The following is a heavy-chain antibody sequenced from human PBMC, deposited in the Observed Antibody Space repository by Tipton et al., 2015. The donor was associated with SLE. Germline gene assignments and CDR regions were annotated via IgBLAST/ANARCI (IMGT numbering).Heavy chain of an antibody. V-gene: IGHV4-4*08. J-gene: IGHJ5*02. D-gene: IGHD2-15*01. CDR2: TYTSGST. CDR1: GGSVSSYY. CDR3: ARAPGRAGYCGGGSCPHWFDP. Sequence: PGLVKPSETLSLTCTVSGGSVSSYYWNWIRQTPGKGLEWIGYTYTSGSTDYNPSLKSRVTIHVDTSKNQLSLKLSSVTAADTAVYYCARAPGRAGYCGGGSCPHWFDPWGQGTLVTVSS.